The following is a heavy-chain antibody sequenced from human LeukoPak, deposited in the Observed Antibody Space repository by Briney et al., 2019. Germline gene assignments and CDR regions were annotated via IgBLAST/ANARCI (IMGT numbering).Heavy chain of an antibody. CDR3: ARERGYSYGLSFFDY. J-gene: IGHJ4*02. Sequence: SVKVSCKASGGTFSSYAISWVRQAPGQGLEWMGGIIPIFGTANYAQKFQGRVTITADKSTSTAYMELSSLRSEDTAVYYCARERGYSYGLSFFDYWGQGTLVTVSS. CDR2: IIPIFGTA. D-gene: IGHD5-18*01. CDR1: GGTFSSYA. V-gene: IGHV1-69*06.